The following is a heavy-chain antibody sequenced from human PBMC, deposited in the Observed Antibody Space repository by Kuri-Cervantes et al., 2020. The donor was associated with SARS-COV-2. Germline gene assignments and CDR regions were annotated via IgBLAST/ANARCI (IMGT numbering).Heavy chain of an antibody. J-gene: IGHJ4*02. V-gene: IGHV1-8*01. CDR1: ETTFPNYD. Sequence: ASVKVSCKAPETTFPNYDINWVRQATGQGLEWMGMVKTNSGSTPYAQIFQGRVTMTRDTSTSAVYMELSSLTSEDTAIYYCYCAPKEGFDSWGQGTLVTVSS. CDR2: VKTNSGST. CDR3: YCAPKEGFDS. D-gene: IGHD2-21*01.